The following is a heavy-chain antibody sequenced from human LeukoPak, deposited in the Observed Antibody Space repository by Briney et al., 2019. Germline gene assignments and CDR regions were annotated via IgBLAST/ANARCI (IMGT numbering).Heavy chain of an antibody. CDR3: AREDGSGTYYRDY. CDR2: IYYSGST. V-gene: IGHV4-39*07. D-gene: IGHD3-10*01. J-gene: IGHJ4*02. CDR1: GYSISTSSYY. Sequence: SETLPLTCTVSGYSISTSSYYWGWIRQPPGKGLEWIGTIYYSGSTYYNPTLKSRVTISADTSKNQFSLRLNSVTAADTAVYYCAREDGSGTYYRDYWGQGTLVTVSS.